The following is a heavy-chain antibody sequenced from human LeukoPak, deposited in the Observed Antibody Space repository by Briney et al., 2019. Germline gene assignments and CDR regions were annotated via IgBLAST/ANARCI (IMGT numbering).Heavy chain of an antibody. CDR3: ARAAYCGGDCYGGSLGY. D-gene: IGHD2-21*02. Sequence: PSETLSLTCTVSGGSISSGDYYWSWIRQPPGKGLEWIGYIYYSGSTYFNPSLKRRVTISVDTYKHQFSLNLSSVTAADTAVYYCARAAYCGGDCYGGSLGYWGQGTLVTVSS. CDR1: GGSISSGDYY. CDR2: IYYSGST. J-gene: IGHJ4*02. V-gene: IGHV4-30-4*01.